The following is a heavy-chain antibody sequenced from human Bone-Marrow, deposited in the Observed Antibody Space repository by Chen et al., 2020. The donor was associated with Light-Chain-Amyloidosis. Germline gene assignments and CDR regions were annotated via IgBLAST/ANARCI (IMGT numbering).Heavy chain of an antibody. V-gene: IGHV5-51*01. Sequence: EVQLEQSGPEVKKPGESLKISCKGSGYTFPNYWIGWVRQMPGGGLEWMGVIYPDDSDARYSPSFEGQVTISADKSITTAYLQWRSLKASDTAMYYCARRRDGYNFDYWGQGTLVTVSS. D-gene: IGHD5-12*01. CDR2: IYPDDSDA. J-gene: IGHJ4*02. CDR3: ARRRDGYNFDY. CDR1: GYTFPNYW.